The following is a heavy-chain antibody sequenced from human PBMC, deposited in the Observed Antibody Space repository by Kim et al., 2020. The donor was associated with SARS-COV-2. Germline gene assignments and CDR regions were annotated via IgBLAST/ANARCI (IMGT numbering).Heavy chain of an antibody. V-gene: IGHV3-53*01. CDR3: ATGTVDLHYYYGRDV. J-gene: IGHJ6*02. CDR2: IYSGGST. CDR1: GFTVSSNY. D-gene: IGHD4-4*01. Sequence: GGSLRLSCAASGFTVSSNYMSWVRQAPGKGLEWVSVIYSGGSTYYADSVRGRFTISRDNSKNTLYLQMNSLRAEDTAGYYCATGTVDLHYYYGRDVWGQGTTVTVSS.